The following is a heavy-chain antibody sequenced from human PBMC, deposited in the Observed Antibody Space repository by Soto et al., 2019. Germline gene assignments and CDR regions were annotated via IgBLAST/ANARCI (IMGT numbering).Heavy chain of an antibody. D-gene: IGHD4-17*01. Sequence: EVQLVESGGGLVQPGRSLRLSCAASGFTFDDYAMHWVRQAPGKGLEWVSGISWNSGSIGYADSVKGRFTISRDNVKNSLYLQMNSLRAEDTALYYCAKDRLTVTTGWYFDLWGRGTLVTVSS. CDR3: AKDRLTVTTGWYFDL. V-gene: IGHV3-9*01. CDR2: ISWNSGSI. CDR1: GFTFDDYA. J-gene: IGHJ2*01.